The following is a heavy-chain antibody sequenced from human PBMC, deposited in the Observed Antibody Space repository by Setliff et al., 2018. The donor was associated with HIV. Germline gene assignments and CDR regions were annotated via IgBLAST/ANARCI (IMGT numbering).Heavy chain of an antibody. CDR2: IYPNTGGT. CDR1: GYTFTEFY. J-gene: IGHJ4*02. Sequence: GASVKVSCKASGYTFTEFYVHWVRQAPGEGLEWIGWIYPNTGGTNYAQKFQGRVTMTRDTSIRTAYMELRMLTSDDTAIYYCTRSTTADWGQGTMGTVSS. D-gene: IGHD4-17*01. V-gene: IGHV1-2*02. CDR3: TRSTTAD.